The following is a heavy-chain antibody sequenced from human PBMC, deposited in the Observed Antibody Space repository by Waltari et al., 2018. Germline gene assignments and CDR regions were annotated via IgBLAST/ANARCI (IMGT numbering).Heavy chain of an antibody. CDR2: IYTSGST. D-gene: IGHD3-22*01. CDR1: GGSISSYY. V-gene: IGHV4-4*09. Sequence: QVQLQESGPGLVKPSETLSLTCTVSGGSISSYYWSWIRQPPGSGLAWLGYIYTSGSTNYNPSLKSRVTISVDTSKNQFSLKLSSVTAADTAVYYCARAGDYYDSSGYTAHPYYYYMDVWGKGTTVTVSS. CDR3: ARAGDYYDSSGYTAHPYYYYMDV. J-gene: IGHJ6*03.